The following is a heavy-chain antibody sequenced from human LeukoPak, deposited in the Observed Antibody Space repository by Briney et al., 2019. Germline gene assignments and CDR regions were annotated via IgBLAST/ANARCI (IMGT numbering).Heavy chain of an antibody. D-gene: IGHD4-11*01. CDR3: ARRSTVIAGYYYMDV. CDR2: IRPDGSDT. J-gene: IGHJ6*03. Sequence: GGSLRLSCAASGFTFSDYYMSWIRQSPGKGLEWLANIRPDGSDTAYVDSVKGRFTIDRDNARNSLYLQMNSLRVEDTAVYYCARRSTVIAGYYYMDVWGKGTSVSVCS. CDR1: GFTFSDYY. V-gene: IGHV3-7*01.